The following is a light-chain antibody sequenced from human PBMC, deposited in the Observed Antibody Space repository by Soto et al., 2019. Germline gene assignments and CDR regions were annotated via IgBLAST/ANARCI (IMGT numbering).Light chain of an antibody. Sequence: QSVLTHPASVSGSPGHSITISCTGTSSDVGGYNYVSWYQQHPGKAPKLMIYEVSNRPSGVSNRFSGSKSGNTASLTISGLQAEDEADYYCSSYTSSSTYVFGTGTKVTVL. J-gene: IGLJ1*01. CDR3: SSYTSSSTYV. CDR1: SSDVGGYNY. CDR2: EVS. V-gene: IGLV2-14*01.